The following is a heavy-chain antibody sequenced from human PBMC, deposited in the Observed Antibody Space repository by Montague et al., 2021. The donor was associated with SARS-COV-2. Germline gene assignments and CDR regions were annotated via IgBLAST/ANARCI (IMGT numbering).Heavy chain of an antibody. CDR1: GGSISSYY. Sequence: SETRSLTCTVSGGSISSYYWSWIRQPPGKGLEWIGYIYYSGSTNYNPSLKSRVTILVDTSKNQFSLKLNSVTAADTAVYYCARHGGNDAFDIWGRGTMVTVSS. CDR2: IYYSGST. D-gene: IGHD4-23*01. J-gene: IGHJ3*02. CDR3: ARHGGNDAFDI. V-gene: IGHV4-59*01.